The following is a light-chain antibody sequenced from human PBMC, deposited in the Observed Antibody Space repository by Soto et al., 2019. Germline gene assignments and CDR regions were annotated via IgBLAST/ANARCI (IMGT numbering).Light chain of an antibody. CDR2: YDN. CDR3: QVWDTTTDHVV. CDR1: NMGDKS. J-gene: IGLJ2*01. V-gene: IGLV3-21*04. Sequence: SYELTQPPSVSVAPRQTATITCGGNNMGDKSVHGYQQKPGQAPVLVIYYDNDRPSGIPERFSGSNSNSGNTATLTISRVEAGDEADYYCQVWDTTTDHVVFGGGTKLTVL.